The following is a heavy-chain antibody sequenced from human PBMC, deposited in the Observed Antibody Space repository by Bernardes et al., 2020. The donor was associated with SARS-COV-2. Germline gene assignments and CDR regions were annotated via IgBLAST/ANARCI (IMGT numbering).Heavy chain of an antibody. J-gene: IGHJ6*02. CDR1: GFTFSSYA. D-gene: IGHD6-19*01. CDR3: AKDAGYSSGGSSAWDYYYYYGMDV. V-gene: IGHV3-23*01. CDR2: ISGSGGST. Sequence: GGSLRLCCAASGFTFSSYAMSWVRQAPGKGLEWVSAISGSGGSTYYADSVKGRFTISRDNSKNTLYLQMNSLRAEDTAVYYCAKDAGYSSGGSSAWDYYYYYGMDVWGQGTTVTVSS.